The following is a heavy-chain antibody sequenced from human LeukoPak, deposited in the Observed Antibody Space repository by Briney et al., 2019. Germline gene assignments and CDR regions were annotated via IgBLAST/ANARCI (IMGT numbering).Heavy chain of an antibody. J-gene: IGHJ4*02. CDR1: GGSISSNY. Sequence: SETLSLTCTVSGGSISSNYWSWIRQPPGKGLEWITYSSYTGSTNYNPSLKSRVTISVDTSKNQFSPKLSSVTAADTAVYYCARDLLNEGNHLDYWGQGTLVTVSS. CDR2: SSYTGST. V-gene: IGHV4-59*12. D-gene: IGHD4-23*01. CDR3: ARDLLNEGNHLDY.